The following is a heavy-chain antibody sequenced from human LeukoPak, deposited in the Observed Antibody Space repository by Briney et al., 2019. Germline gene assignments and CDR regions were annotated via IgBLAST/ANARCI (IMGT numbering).Heavy chain of an antibody. Sequence: PGGSLRLSCAASGFTFSSYGMHWVRQAPGKGLEWVAVISYDGSNKYYADSVKGRFTISRDNAKNTLYLQMNSLRAEDTAVYYCARDVAVYSSGWYCSNWGQGTLVTVSS. CDR3: ARDVAVYSSGWYCSN. J-gene: IGHJ4*02. D-gene: IGHD6-19*01. CDR2: ISYDGSNK. V-gene: IGHV3-30*03. CDR1: GFTFSSYG.